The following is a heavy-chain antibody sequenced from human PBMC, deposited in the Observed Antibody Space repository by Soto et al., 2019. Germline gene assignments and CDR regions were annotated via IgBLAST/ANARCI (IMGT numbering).Heavy chain of an antibody. CDR2: VKSKTDGGTT. J-gene: IGHJ3*02. CDR1: GFTFNNAW. Sequence: EVQLVESGGGLVKPGGSLRLSCAASGFTFNNAWMSWVRQAPGKGLEWVGRVKSKTDGGTTDYAAPVKGRFTISRDDSKNTLYLQMNSLKTEATAVYYCTTDLITLFGVVIKCGDAFDIWGQGTMVTVSS. V-gene: IGHV3-15*01. CDR3: TTDLITLFGVVIKCGDAFDI. D-gene: IGHD3-3*01.